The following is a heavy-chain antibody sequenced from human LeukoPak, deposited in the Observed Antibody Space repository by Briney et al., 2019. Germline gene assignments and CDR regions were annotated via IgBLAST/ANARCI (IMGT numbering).Heavy chain of an antibody. Sequence: PGGSLRLSCTASGFTFSDYAMSWVRQAPGKGLEWVSTISGSDGSTYYADSVKGRFTISGDNSKNTLYLQMNSLRVEDTAIYYCAKGRGYCTGRSCYSDYWGQGTLVTVSS. D-gene: IGHD2-15*01. CDR2: ISGSDGST. V-gene: IGHV3-23*01. J-gene: IGHJ4*02. CDR3: AKGRGYCTGRSCYSDY. CDR1: GFTFSDYA.